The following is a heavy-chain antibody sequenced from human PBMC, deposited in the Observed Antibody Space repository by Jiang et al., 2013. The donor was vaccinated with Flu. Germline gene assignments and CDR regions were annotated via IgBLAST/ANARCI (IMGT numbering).Heavy chain of an antibody. J-gene: IGHJ4*02. Sequence: AAWNWIRQSPSRGLEWLGRTYYLSQWYNDYAISVEGRITIDPDTSKNQLSLQLNSVTPEDTAVYYCARVHGYSSSLYYFDYWGQGSLVTVSS. CDR2: TYYLSQWYN. CDR3: ARVHGYSSSLYYFDY. CDR1: AA. V-gene: IGHV6-1*01. D-gene: IGHD6-6*01.